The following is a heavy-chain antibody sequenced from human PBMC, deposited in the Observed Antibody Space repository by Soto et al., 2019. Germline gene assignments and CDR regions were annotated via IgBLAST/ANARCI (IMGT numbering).Heavy chain of an antibody. J-gene: IGHJ4*02. V-gene: IGHV4-61*01. CDR2: VYHTGRT. CDR1: VGSFDSGSYS. CDR3: ARDFAYFDS. Sequence: LXLICIVSVGSFDSGSYSGSWIRQPPGKGLEWIGYVYHTGRTSYNPSLKSRVSISMDTSKNQFSLNLDSVTAADTAVYFCARDFAYFDSWGQGTLVTVSS. D-gene: IGHD3-3*01.